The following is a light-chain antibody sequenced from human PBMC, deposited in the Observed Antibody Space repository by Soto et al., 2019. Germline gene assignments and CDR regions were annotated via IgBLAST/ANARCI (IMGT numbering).Light chain of an antibody. J-gene: IGKJ1*01. V-gene: IGKV1-8*01. CDR3: QQYYSYPRT. Sequence: AIRMTQSPSSFSASTGDRVTITCRASQGISSYLAWYQQKPGKAPKLLIYAASTLQSGVPSRFSGSGSGTDFTLTISCLQSEDFAIYYCQQYYSYPRTVGQGTKVEIK. CDR1: QGISSY. CDR2: AAS.